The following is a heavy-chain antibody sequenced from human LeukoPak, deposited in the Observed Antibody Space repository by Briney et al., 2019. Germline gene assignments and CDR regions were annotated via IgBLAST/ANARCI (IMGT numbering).Heavy chain of an antibody. J-gene: IGHJ4*02. CDR1: GFTFSSYG. Sequence: GRSLRLSCAASGFTFSSYGMHWVRQAPSKWLEWGAVIWYDGNNTYYAASVKGRFTISSDNSKNSLYLQMNSLRAEDTAEYYCAKEGKQWLASYYFDYWGQGTLVTVSS. CDR3: AKEGKQWLASYYFDY. CDR2: IWYDGNNT. V-gene: IGHV3-33*06. D-gene: IGHD6-19*01.